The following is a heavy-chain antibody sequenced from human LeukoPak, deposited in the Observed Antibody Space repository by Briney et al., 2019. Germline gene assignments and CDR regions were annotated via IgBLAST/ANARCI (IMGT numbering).Heavy chain of an antibody. CDR3: ASYREDGYNLDY. CDR2: IYYSGST. Sequence: SEPLFLTCTFSGGSISSSSYYWGWIRQPPGEGLEGIGRIYYSGSTYYNPSLKSRVTISVDTSKTQFSLKLSSVTAADTAVYYCASYREDGYNLDYWGQGTLVTVSS. V-gene: IGHV4-39*01. D-gene: IGHD5-24*01. J-gene: IGHJ4*02. CDR1: GGSISSSSYY.